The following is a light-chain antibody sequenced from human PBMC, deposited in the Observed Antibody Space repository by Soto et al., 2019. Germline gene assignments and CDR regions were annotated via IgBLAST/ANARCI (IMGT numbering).Light chain of an antibody. CDR2: GAS. CDR1: QSVSSS. CDR3: QQYGRSPWT. V-gene: IGKV3-20*01. J-gene: IGKJ1*01. Sequence: DMVMTQSPATLSVSPGERATLSCRASQSVSSSLAWYQQKPGQAPRLLIYGASSRATGIPDRFSGSGSGTDFTLTISRLEPEDFAVYYCQQYGRSPWTFGQGTKVDIK.